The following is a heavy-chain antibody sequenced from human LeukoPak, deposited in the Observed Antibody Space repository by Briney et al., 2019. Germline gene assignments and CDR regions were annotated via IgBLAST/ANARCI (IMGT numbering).Heavy chain of an antibody. CDR3: ARAGVGATQGVNY. Sequence: GGSLRLSCAASGFTFSSYSMNWVRQAPGKGLEWVSYISSSSSTIYYADSVKGRFTISRDNAKNSLYLQMNSLRAEDTAVYYCARAGVGATQGVNYWGQGTLVTVSS. V-gene: IGHV3-48*01. J-gene: IGHJ4*02. CDR2: ISSSSSTI. CDR1: GFTFSSYS. D-gene: IGHD1-26*01.